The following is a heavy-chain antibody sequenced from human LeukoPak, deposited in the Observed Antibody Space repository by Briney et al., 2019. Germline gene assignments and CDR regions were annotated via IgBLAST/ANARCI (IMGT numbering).Heavy chain of an antibody. J-gene: IGHJ6*02. CDR3: AKDRIAAVNYYYYGMDV. V-gene: IGHV3-7*01. D-gene: IGHD6-13*01. CDR1: GFSFRNSW. Sequence: GGSLRLSCAASGFSFRNSWMSWVRQAPGKGLEWVANIRQDGNEIYYMDSVKGRFTISRDNAKKSLYLQMNLLRAEDTAVYYCAKDRIAAVNYYYYGMDVWGQGTTVTVSS. CDR2: IRQDGNEI.